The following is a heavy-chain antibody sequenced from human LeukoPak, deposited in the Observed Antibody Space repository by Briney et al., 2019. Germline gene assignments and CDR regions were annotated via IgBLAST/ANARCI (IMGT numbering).Heavy chain of an antibody. J-gene: IGHJ4*02. V-gene: IGHV3-64*01. D-gene: IGHD6-19*01. Sequence: PGGSLRLSCAASGFTFSNYAMHWVRQAPGKGLEYVSAISSNGGSTYYANSVKGRFTISRDISKNTLYLQMGSLRAEDTAVYYCARGGGWYDWDYWGQGTLVTVSS. CDR2: ISSNGGST. CDR1: GFTFSNYA. CDR3: ARGGGWYDWDY.